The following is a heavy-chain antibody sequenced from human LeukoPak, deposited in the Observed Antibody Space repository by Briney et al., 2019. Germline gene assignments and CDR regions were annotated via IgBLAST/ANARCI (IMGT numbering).Heavy chain of an antibody. D-gene: IGHD3-10*01. V-gene: IGHV1-69*06. CDR2: IIPIFGTA. CDR3: ARISDSYYYGSGSYYKPFDY. J-gene: IGHJ4*02. CDR1: GGTFSSYA. Sequence: SVKVSCKASGGTFSSYAISWVRQAPGQGLEWMGGIIPIFGTANYAQKFQGRVTITADKSTSTAYMELSSLRSEDTAVYYCARISDSYYYGSGSYYKPFDYWGQGTLVTVSS.